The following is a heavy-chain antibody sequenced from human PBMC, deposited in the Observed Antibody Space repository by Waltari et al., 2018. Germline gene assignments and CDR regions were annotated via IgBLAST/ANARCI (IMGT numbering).Heavy chain of an antibody. Sequence: QITLKESDPTLVKPTQTLTLTCTFSGFSLSTSGVGVGWIRQPPGQALEWLALIYWNDDKRYSPSLKSRLTITKDTSKNQVVLTMTNMDPVDTATYYCAHHRKATYYYDSRDSYYFDYWGQGTLVTVSS. CDR1: GFSLSTSGVG. CDR3: AHHRKATYYYDSRDSYYFDY. V-gene: IGHV2-5*01. J-gene: IGHJ4*02. CDR2: IYWNDDK. D-gene: IGHD3-22*01.